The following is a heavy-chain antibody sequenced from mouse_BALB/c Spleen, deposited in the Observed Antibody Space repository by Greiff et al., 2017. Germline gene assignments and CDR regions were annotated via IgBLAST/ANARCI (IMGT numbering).Heavy chain of an antibody. CDR2: ISSGSSTI. J-gene: IGHJ2*01. CDR1: GFTFSSFG. D-gene: IGHD2-10*01. Sequence: EVKLVESGGGLVQPGGSRKLSCAASGFTFSSFGMHWVRQAPEKGLEWVAYISSGSSTIYYADTVKGRFTISRDNPKNTLFLQMTSLRSEDTAMYYCARRGSYYGNYDYFDYWGQGTTLTVSS. CDR3: ARRGSYYGNYDYFDY. V-gene: IGHV5-17*02.